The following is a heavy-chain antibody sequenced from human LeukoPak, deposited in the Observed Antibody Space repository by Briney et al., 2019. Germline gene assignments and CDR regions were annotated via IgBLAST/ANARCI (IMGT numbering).Heavy chain of an antibody. J-gene: IGHJ5*02. CDR2: INPNSGGT. V-gene: IGHV1-2*02. D-gene: IGHD3-10*01. CDR3: AIWFGELSSPNWFDP. Sequence: GASVKVFCKASGYTFTGYYMHWVRQAPGQGLEWMGWINPNSGGTNYAQKFQGRDTMTRDTSISTAYMELSRLRSDDTAVYYCAIWFGELSSPNWFDPWGQGTLVTVSS. CDR1: GYTFTGYY.